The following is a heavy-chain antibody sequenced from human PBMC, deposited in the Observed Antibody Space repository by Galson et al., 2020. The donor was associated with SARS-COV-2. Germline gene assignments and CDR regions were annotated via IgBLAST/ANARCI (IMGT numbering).Heavy chain of an antibody. Sequence: GGPLRLSCSASGFIFSDYAMHWVRQAPGKGLEYVSAISSNGGTSFYADSVNGRFTMSRDNSKNMFYLQMTALRLEDTAFYYCLSYSSTRQNHWGQGTLVTVSS. CDR2: ISSNGGTS. J-gene: IGHJ5*02. CDR1: GFIFSDYA. D-gene: IGHD2-2*01. CDR3: LSYSSTRQNH. V-gene: IGHV3-64D*06.